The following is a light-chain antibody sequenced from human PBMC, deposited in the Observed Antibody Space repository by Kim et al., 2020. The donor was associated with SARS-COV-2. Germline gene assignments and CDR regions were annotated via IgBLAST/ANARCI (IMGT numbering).Light chain of an antibody. V-gene: IGLV2-14*03. J-gene: IGLJ1*01. CDR1: SGDVDGFNY. Sequence: QSVLTQPVSVSGSPGQSITISCTGTSGDVDGFNYVSWYQQHPGKAPKLCIYDVTERPSGVSNRFSGSKSGNTASLTISGLQADDEADYYCSSYAIGTTYVFGTGTKVTVL. CDR2: DVT. CDR3: SSYAIGTTYV.